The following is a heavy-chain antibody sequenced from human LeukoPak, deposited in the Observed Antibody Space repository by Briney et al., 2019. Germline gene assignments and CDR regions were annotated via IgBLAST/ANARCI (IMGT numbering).Heavy chain of an antibody. V-gene: IGHV3-23*01. J-gene: IGHJ6*04. D-gene: IGHD2-2*01. CDR1: GFTFTSYA. Sequence: GGSLRLSCAASGFTFTSYAMSWIRQAPGKGLEWVSAISVSGRSTYYADSVKGRFTISRDNSKNTLYLQMNSLRAEDTAVYYCAKGSGLGYCSSTTCRPFYYYYYGMDVWGKGTTVTVSS. CDR2: ISVSGRST. CDR3: AKGSGLGYCSSTTCRPFYYYYYGMDV.